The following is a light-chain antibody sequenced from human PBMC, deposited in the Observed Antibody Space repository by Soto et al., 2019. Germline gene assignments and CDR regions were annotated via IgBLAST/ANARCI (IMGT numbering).Light chain of an antibody. CDR3: QSYDSSKPVL. J-gene: IGLJ2*01. Sequence: NFMLTQPHSVSESPGKTVTISCTRSSGSLASNYVQWYQQRPGSAPTTVIYEDNQRPSGVPDRFSGSIDSSSNSASLTISGRKTEDEADDDCQSYDSSKPVLFGGGTQLTVL. V-gene: IGLV6-57*03. CDR2: EDN. CDR1: SGSLASNY.